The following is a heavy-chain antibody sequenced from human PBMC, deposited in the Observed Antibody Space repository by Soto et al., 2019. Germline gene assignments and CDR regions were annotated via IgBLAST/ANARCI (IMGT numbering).Heavy chain of an antibody. J-gene: IGHJ4*02. CDR3: ASLANQDIVVVVAATLYYFDY. CDR2: ISGSGGST. V-gene: IGHV3-23*01. D-gene: IGHD2-15*01. CDR1: GFTFCSYG. Sequence: GGSLRLSCAASGFTFCSYGMNWVRQAPGKGLEWVAAISGSGGSTYYADSVKGRFTISRDNSKNTLYLQMSSLRAEDTAVYYCASLANQDIVVVVAATLYYFDYWAQGTLVTVSS.